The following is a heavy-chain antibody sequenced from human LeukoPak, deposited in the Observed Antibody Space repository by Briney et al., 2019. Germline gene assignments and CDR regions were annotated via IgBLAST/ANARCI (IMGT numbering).Heavy chain of an antibody. CDR2: ISAYNGHT. J-gene: IGHJ4*02. CDR3: ARALVTFGGVIVYDY. Sequence: ASVKVSCKASGYTFNSYSIIWVRQAPGQGLEGMGWISAYNGHTNYARNLQGRVTMTTETSTSTAYMELRSLRSDDTAVYYCARALVTFGGVIVYDYWGQGTLVTVSS. D-gene: IGHD3-16*02. CDR1: GYTFNSYS. V-gene: IGHV1-18*01.